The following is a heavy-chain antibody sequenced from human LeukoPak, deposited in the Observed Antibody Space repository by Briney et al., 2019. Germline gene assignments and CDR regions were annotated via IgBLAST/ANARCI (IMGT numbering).Heavy chain of an antibody. CDR3: AREGKPTVTQNWFDP. Sequence: GASVKVSCKASGYTFTGYYMHWVRQAPGQGLEWMGGIIPIFGTANYAQKFQGRVTITADKSTSTAYMELSSLRSEDTAVYYCAREGKPTVTQNWFDPWGQGTLVTVSS. D-gene: IGHD4-17*01. V-gene: IGHV1-69*06. J-gene: IGHJ5*02. CDR2: IIPIFGTA. CDR1: GYTFTGYY.